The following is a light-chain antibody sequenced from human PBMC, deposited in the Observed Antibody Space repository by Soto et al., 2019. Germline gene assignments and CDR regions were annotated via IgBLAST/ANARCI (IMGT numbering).Light chain of an antibody. J-gene: IGKJ1*01. Sequence: EIVLTQSPGTLSLSPGERATLSCRASQSLTNNYFAWYQQKPGQAPRLLMYEASNRATGIPARFSGGGSGTDFTLTISSLEPEDFAVYYCQQRSDWPWTFGQGTKVDIK. CDR2: EAS. CDR1: QSLTNNY. CDR3: QQRSDWPWT. V-gene: IGKV3D-20*02.